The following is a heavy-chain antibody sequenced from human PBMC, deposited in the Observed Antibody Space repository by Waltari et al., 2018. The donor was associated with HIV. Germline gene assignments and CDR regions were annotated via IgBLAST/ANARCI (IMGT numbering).Heavy chain of an antibody. J-gene: IGHJ2*01. CDR2: NHEGGRT. CDR1: GGFISSFY. Sequence: QVQLQESGPGLVKPSETLSLTCTVSGGFISSFYWNWIRQPPGKGLEWIGFNHEGGRTNSNPSLESRVTRSVDKSKNHFSLNLSSVTAADTAVYYCARSGSPDITSADDLYFDLWGRGTLVTVSS. CDR3: ARSGSPDITSADDLYFDL. D-gene: IGHD6-13*01. V-gene: IGHV4-59*01.